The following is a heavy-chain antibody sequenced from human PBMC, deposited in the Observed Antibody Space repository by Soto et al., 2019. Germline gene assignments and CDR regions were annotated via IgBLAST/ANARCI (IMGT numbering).Heavy chain of an antibody. CDR2: IIPIFGTA. CDR1: GGTFSSYA. D-gene: IGHD3-10*01. J-gene: IGHJ6*02. CDR3: ARTERITMVRGVYYYYGMDV. Sequence: GASVKVSCKASGGTFSSYAISWVRQAPGQGLGWMGGIIPIFGTANYAQKFQGRVTITADKSTSTAYMELSSLRSEDTAVYYCARTERITMVRGVYYYYGMDVWGQGTTVTVSS. V-gene: IGHV1-69*06.